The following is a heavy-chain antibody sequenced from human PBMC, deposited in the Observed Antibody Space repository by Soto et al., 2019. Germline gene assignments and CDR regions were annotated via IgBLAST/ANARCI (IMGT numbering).Heavy chain of an antibody. CDR1: GYTFTSYA. J-gene: IGHJ4*02. V-gene: IGHV1-3*01. CDR3: ARDMGFGLSDY. Sequence: ASVKVSCKASGYTFTSYAMHWVRQAPGQRLESMGWINAGNGNTKYSQKFQGRVTITRDTSASTAYMELSSLRSEDTAVYYCARDMGFGLSDYWGQGTLVTVSS. CDR2: INAGNGNT. D-gene: IGHD3-10*01.